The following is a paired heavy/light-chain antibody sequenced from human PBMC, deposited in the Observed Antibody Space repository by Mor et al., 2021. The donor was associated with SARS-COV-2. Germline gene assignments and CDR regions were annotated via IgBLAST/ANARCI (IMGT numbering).Light chain of an antibody. CDR1: VSNFGAGYD. J-gene: IGLJ2*01. V-gene: IGLV1-40*01. CDR2: GND. Sequence: QSVLTQPPSVSGAPGQRVTISCTGGVSNFGAGYDAHWYQQFPGTAPKLVVYGNDNRPSGVPDRFSGSRSGTTASLAITGLQAEDEADYFCQSYDSNLAEVVFGGGTRLNVL. CDR3: QSYDSNLAEVV.
Heavy chain of an antibody. V-gene: IGHV3-30*03. CDR1: GFSFSDHG. D-gene: IGHD2-2*01. Sequence: QVQLEEAGGGVVQPGGSLRLSCTASGFSFSDHGMHWVRQAPGKGLEWVANIIYNGSHKRHADSVTGRFTISRDNSKNTLYLEVNSLRRDDTAVYYCARDAMRGGRYQIGYSGLDVWGQGTTVIVSS. CDR3: ARDAMRGGRYQIGYSGLDV. J-gene: IGHJ6*02. CDR2: IIYNGSHK.